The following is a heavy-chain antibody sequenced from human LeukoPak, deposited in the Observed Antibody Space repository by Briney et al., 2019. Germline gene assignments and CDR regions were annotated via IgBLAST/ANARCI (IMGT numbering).Heavy chain of an antibody. Sequence: GGSLRLSCAASGFTFSSYAMHWVRQAPGKGLEYVSAISSNGSSTYYANSVKGRFTISRDNSKNTLYLQMGSLRAEDMSVYDCARGPYYDFWSGYYGSFDYWGQGTLVTVSS. V-gene: IGHV3-64*01. D-gene: IGHD3-3*01. CDR2: ISSNGSST. J-gene: IGHJ4*02. CDR3: ARGPYYDFWSGYYGSFDY. CDR1: GFTFSSYA.